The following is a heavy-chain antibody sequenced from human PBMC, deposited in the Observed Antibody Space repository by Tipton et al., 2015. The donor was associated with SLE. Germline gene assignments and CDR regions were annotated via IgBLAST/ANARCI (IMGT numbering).Heavy chain of an antibody. Sequence: TLSLTCTVSGGSISSYYWSWIRQPPGEGLEWIGYIYYRGSTNYNPSLKSRVTISVDTSKNQFSLKLSSVTAADTAVYYCAREGSTSPQYYYYYMDVWGQGTTVTVSS. J-gene: IGHJ6*02. CDR3: AREGSTSPQYYYYYMDV. V-gene: IGHV4-59*12. CDR1: GGSISSYY. CDR2: IYYRGST.